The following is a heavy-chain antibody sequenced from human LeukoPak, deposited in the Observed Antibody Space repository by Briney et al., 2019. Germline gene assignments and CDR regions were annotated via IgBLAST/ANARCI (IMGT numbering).Heavy chain of an antibody. J-gene: IGHJ3*02. Sequence: PGGSLRLSCAASGFTFSSYAMSWVRQAPGKGLEWVSAISGSGGSTYYADSVKGRFTISRDNSKNTLYLQMNSLRAEDTAVYYCAKVVAAAAVRDVAFDIWGQGTMVTVSS. D-gene: IGHD6-13*01. CDR3: AKVVAAAAVRDVAFDI. V-gene: IGHV3-23*01. CDR2: ISGSGGST. CDR1: GFTFSSYA.